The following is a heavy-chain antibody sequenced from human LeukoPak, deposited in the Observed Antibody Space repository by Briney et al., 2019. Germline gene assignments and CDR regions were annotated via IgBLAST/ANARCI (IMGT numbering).Heavy chain of an antibody. D-gene: IGHD2-21*02. V-gene: IGHV3-21*01. CDR2: ISSSSSYI. CDR3: ARCGGDCPTHYYYYYMDV. Sequence: GGSLRLSCAASGFTFSSYSMNWVRQAPGKGLEWVSSISSSSSYIYYADSVKGRFTISRDNAKNSLYLQTNSLRAEDTAVYYCARCGGDCPTHYYYYYMDVWGKGTTVTVSS. CDR1: GFTFSSYS. J-gene: IGHJ6*03.